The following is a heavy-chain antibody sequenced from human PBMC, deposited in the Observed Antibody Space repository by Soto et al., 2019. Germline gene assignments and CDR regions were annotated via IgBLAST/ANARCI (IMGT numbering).Heavy chain of an antibody. D-gene: IGHD3-22*01. CDR3: ARGNYYDRSGYYYVDYFDY. J-gene: IGHJ4*02. V-gene: IGHV1-2*04. CDR2: INPNSGGT. Sequence: ASVKVSCKASGYTFTGYYMHWVRQAPGQGLEWMGWINPNSGGTNYAQKFQGWVTMTRDTSISTAYMELSRLRSDDTAVYYCARGNYYDRSGYYYVDYFDYWDQGTLVTVSS. CDR1: GYTFTGYY.